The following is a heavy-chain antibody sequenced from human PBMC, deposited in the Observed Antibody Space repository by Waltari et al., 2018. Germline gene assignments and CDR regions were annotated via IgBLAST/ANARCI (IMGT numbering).Heavy chain of an antibody. V-gene: IGHV1-3*01. CDR1: RNTVPNVA. CDR3: ARARDFSEGSKFGFDY. D-gene: IGHD3-3*01. Sequence: QVQLVQSRAEVKKPGASVAVSCKASRNTVPNVAIYWVRQTTGQSHECMGWIDAGNGNTKYSQKFQNRVTITRDTSATTAYMELRSLTSEDTSVYYCARARDFSEGSKFGFDYWGQGTPVTVSS. CDR2: IDAGNGNT. J-gene: IGHJ4*02.